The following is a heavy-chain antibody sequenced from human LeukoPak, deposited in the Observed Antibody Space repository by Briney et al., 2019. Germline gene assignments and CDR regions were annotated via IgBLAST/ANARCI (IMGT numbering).Heavy chain of an antibody. D-gene: IGHD5-18*01. V-gene: IGHV4-4*07. CDR1: GGSISSYY. J-gene: IGHJ3*02. Sequence: PSETLSLTCTVSGGSISSYYWSWIRQPAGKGLEWIGRIYTSGSTNYNPSLKSRVTMSVDTSKNQFSLKLSSVTAADTAVYYCARVLVDTAMVGAFDIWGQGTMVTVSS. CDR2: IYTSGST. CDR3: ARVLVDTAMVGAFDI.